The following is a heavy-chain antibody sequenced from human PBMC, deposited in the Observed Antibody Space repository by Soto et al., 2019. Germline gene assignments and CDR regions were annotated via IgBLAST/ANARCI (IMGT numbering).Heavy chain of an antibody. Sequence: EVQLVESGGGLVQPGGSLKLSCAASGFTFSGSAMHWVRQASGKGLEWVGRIRSKANSYATAYAASVKGRFTISRDDSKNTAYLQINSLKTEDTAVYYCTRVDGVGVHSWGQGTLVTVSS. CDR3: TRVDGVGVHS. CDR2: IRSKANSYAT. D-gene: IGHD1-26*01. V-gene: IGHV3-73*01. CDR1: GFTFSGSA. J-gene: IGHJ5*02.